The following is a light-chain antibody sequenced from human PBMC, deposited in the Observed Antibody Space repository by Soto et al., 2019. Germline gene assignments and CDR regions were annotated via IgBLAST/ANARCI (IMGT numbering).Light chain of an antibody. CDR2: TAS. Sequence: DIQVTQSPSSLSASVGDRVTITCRASQNIRTYLNWYQQRPGKPPKLLIHTASTLQSGVPSRFSGSGSGTDFTLTISSLQPEDFATYYCQQTYNALHSFGQGTKLEIK. CDR1: QNIRTY. V-gene: IGKV1-39*01. CDR3: QQTYNALHS. J-gene: IGKJ2*03.